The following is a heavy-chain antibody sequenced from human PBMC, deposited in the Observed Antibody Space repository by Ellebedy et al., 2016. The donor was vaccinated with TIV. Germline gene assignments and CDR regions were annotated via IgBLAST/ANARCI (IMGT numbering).Heavy chain of an antibody. CDR3: AKDPDSSGTNWFDP. Sequence: GGSLRLSXAASGFTFSSYAMSWVRQAPGKGLEWVSAISGSGGSTYYADSVKGRFTISRDNSKNTLYLQMNSLRAEDTAVYYCAKDPDSSGTNWFDPWGQGTLVTVSS. J-gene: IGHJ5*02. CDR2: ISGSGGST. D-gene: IGHD3-22*01. V-gene: IGHV3-23*01. CDR1: GFTFSSYA.